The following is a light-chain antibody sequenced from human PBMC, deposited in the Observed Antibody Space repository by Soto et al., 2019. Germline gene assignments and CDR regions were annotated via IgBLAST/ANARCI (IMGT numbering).Light chain of an antibody. V-gene: IGLV2-23*02. CDR2: EVS. CDR1: SSDVGNYNL. CDR3: CSYAGDSTPYV. Sequence: QSVLTQPASVSGSPGLSITISCTGTSSDVGNYNLVSWYQQHPSKAPKLMIYEVSKRPSGVSNRFSGSKSGNTASQSFFGLQAEDEADYYCCSYAGDSTPYVFGTGTKVTVL. J-gene: IGLJ1*01.